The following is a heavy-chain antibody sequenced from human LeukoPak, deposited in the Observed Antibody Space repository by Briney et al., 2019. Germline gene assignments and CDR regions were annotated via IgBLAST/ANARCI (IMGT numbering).Heavy chain of an antibody. Sequence: RGESLKISCKGSGYSFTSYWIGWVRQMPGKGLEWMGIIYPGDSDTRYSPSFQGQVTISADKSISTAYLQWSSLKASDTAMYYCASPPGGYCSGGSCYPDPGFLQHWGQGTLVTVSS. CDR1: GYSFTSYW. CDR2: IYPGDSDT. CDR3: ASPPGGYCSGGSCYPDPGFLQH. D-gene: IGHD2-15*01. J-gene: IGHJ1*01. V-gene: IGHV5-51*01.